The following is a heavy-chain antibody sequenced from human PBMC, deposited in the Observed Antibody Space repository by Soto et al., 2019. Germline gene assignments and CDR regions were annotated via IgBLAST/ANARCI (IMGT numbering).Heavy chain of an antibody. Sequence: QVQLVQSGAEVKKPGASVKVSCKASGYTFTSYAMQWVRQAPGQRLEWMGWINVGNGNTKYSENLQGRVTITRDTSASTVYMELSSLRSEDTAVYYCARGIHMVRPEGYNWFDPWGQGTLVTVSS. CDR3: ARGIHMVRPEGYNWFDP. CDR1: GYTFTSYA. V-gene: IGHV1-3*01. D-gene: IGHD3-10*01. J-gene: IGHJ5*02. CDR2: INVGNGNT.